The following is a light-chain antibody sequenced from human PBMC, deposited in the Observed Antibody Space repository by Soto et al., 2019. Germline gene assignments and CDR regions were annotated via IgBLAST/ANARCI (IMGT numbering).Light chain of an antibody. Sequence: IQLTQSPSSLSASVGDRLTITCRASQDISSYLGWYQQKQGKXPKXXIYAASSLQSGVPSRFSGSGSGTDLTLTISSLQPEDFATYYCQQSYSTPLTFGGGTKVDIK. CDR1: QDISSY. V-gene: IGKV1-39*01. CDR3: QQSYSTPLT. CDR2: AAS. J-gene: IGKJ4*01.